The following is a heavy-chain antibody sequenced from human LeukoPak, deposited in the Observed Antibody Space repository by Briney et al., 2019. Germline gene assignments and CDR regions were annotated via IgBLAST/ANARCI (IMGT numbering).Heavy chain of an antibody. CDR2: INPNNGHT. V-gene: IGHV1-2*02. J-gene: IGHJ4*02. CDR3: SRDLAMYSPYLDY. Sequence: GASVKVSCKASGYTFIEHYIHWVRQPPGQGLEWMGWINPNNGHTNYAQKFQGRVTMTRDTSISTAYMEVSRLRSDDTAVVYCSRDLAMYSPYLDYWGQGTLVTVSS. CDR1: GYTFIEHY. D-gene: IGHD1-26*01.